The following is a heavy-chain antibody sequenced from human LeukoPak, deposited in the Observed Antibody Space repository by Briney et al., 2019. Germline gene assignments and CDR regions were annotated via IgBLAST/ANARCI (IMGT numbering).Heavy chain of an antibody. J-gene: IGHJ4*02. Sequence: GRSLRLSCATSGFIFADYAVSWFRQAPGKGLEWVGFIRKTTQGGTTEYAASVKGRFTISRDDSKGIAHLQMNSLKTEDTAIYYCAREDPWIQLRPAGCWGQGTLVTVSS. CDR2: IRKTTQGGTT. CDR3: AREDPWIQLRPAGC. V-gene: IGHV3-49*03. D-gene: IGHD5-18*01. CDR1: GFIFADYA.